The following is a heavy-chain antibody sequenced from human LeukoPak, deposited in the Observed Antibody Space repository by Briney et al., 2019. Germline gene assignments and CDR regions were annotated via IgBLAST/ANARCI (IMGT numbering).Heavy chain of an antibody. CDR3: TRVTLNSEVFDY. D-gene: IGHD4-23*01. V-gene: IGHV3-48*04. Sequence: GGSLRLSCAASGFTFSDYGMNWVRQAPGKGLEWLSFVSGKSIAIYYADSVKGRFTISRDNAKESVYLHMSSLRAKDTAVYYCTRVTLNSEVFDYWGQGTLVTVSS. J-gene: IGHJ4*02. CDR1: GFTFSDYG. CDR2: VSGKSIAI.